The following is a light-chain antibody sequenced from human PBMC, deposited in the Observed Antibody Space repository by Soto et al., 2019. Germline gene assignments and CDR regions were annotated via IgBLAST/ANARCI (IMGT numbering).Light chain of an antibody. CDR3: QQYKAFPRT. CDR1: QDISNY. J-gene: IGKJ1*01. Sequence: DIQMTQSPSSLSASVGDRVTITCQASQDISNYLNWYQQKPGKAPKLLIYDASNLETGVPSRFSGSGSGTDFTFTISSLQPEDIANYYCQQYKAFPRTFGQGTRVEVK. V-gene: IGKV1-33*01. CDR2: DAS.